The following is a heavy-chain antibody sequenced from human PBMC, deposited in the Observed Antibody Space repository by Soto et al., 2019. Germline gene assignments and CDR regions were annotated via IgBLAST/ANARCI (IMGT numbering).Heavy chain of an antibody. Sequence: PGGSLRLSCSAAGFTFSDFALHWVRQAPGKGVEYVSAISSNGGSTYYADSVKGRFTISRDNSKNTLYLQMSSLRADDTAVFYCAIDGYVSCSYYNHFXSWSQGTPVTVSS. CDR1: GFTFSDFA. CDR2: ISSNGGST. CDR3: AIDGYVSCSYYNHFXS. J-gene: IGHJ4*02. V-gene: IGHV3-64*04. D-gene: IGHD3-10*01.